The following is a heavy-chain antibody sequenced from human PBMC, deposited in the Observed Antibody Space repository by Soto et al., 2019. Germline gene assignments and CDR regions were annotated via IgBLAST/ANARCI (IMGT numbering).Heavy chain of an antibody. J-gene: IGHJ3*02. D-gene: IGHD2-21*01. CDR1: GFTFSSYA. CDR2: ISYDGSNK. V-gene: IGHV3-30-3*01. Sequence: PXGSLGLSCAASGFTFSSYAMHWVRQAPGKGLEWVAVISYDGSNKYYADSVKGRFTISRDNSKNTLYLQMNSLRAEDTAVYYCARKKVVRATRNAFDIWGQGTMVTVSS. CDR3: ARKKVVRATRNAFDI.